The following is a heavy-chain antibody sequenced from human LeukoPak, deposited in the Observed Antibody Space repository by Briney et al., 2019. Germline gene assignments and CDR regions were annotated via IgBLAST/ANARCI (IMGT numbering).Heavy chain of an antibody. CDR3: AREFGENSKYYYYGMDV. J-gene: IGHJ6*02. CDR1: GFTFGSHW. Sequence: GGSLRLSCAASGFTFGSHWMNWVRQAPGKGLEWVSYISSSVNTIYYADSVKGRFTISRDNAKNSLYLQMNSLRAEDTAVYYCAREFGENSKYYYYGMDVWGQGTTVTVSS. D-gene: IGHD3-10*01. CDR2: ISSSVNTI. V-gene: IGHV3-48*04.